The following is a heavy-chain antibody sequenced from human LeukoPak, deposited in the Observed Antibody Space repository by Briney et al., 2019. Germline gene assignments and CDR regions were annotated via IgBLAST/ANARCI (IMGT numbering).Heavy chain of an antibody. Sequence: SETLSLTCTVSGGSISSYYWSWIRQPPGKRLEWIGYIYYSGSTNYNPSLKSRVTISVDTSKNQFSLKLSSVTAADTAVYYCARRGYYDSSGYYAHWGQGTLVTVSS. CDR2: IYYSGST. J-gene: IGHJ4*02. CDR1: GGSISSYY. V-gene: IGHV4-59*08. CDR3: ARRGYYDSSGYYAH. D-gene: IGHD3-22*01.